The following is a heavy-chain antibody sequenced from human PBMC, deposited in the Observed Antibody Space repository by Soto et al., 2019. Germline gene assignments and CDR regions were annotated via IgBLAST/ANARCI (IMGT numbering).Heavy chain of an antibody. CDR1: GFTFSRYA. D-gene: IGHD1-26*01. CDR3: ARRGSGSYYDY. CDR2: ISGSGGST. V-gene: IGHV3-23*01. Sequence: EVQLLESGGGLVQPGGSLRLSCAASGFTFSRYAMRWVHQAPVKGLEWVSAISGSGGSTYYADSVKGRFTISRDNSKNTLYLQMNSLRAEDTAVYYCARRGSGSYYDYWGQGTLVTVSS. J-gene: IGHJ4*02.